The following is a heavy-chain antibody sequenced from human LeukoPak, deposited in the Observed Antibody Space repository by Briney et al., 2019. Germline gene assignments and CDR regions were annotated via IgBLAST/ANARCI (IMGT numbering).Heavy chain of an antibody. D-gene: IGHD3-3*01. CDR3: ARGVTYYDFWSGYYDY. V-gene: IGHV1-46*01. CDR2: INPSGGST. CDR1: GYTFTSYY. J-gene: IGHJ4*02. Sequence: ASVTVSCKASGYTFTSYYMHWVRQAPGQGLEWMGIINPSGGSTSYAQKFQGRVTMTRDTSTSTVYMELSSLRSEDTVVYYCARGVTYYDFWSGYYDYWGQGTLVTVSS.